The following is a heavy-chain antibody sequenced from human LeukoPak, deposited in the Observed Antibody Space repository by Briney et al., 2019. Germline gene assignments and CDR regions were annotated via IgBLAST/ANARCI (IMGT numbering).Heavy chain of an antibody. CDR3: ARTSIAARFKDY. CDR2: IYYSGST. D-gene: IGHD6-6*01. CDR1: GGSISSSSYY. V-gene: IGHV4-39*01. Sequence: PSETLSLTCTVSGGSISSSSYYWGWIRQPPGKGLEWIGGIYYSGSTYYNPSLKSRVTISVDTSKNQFSLKLSSVTAADTAVYYCARTSIAARFKDYWGQGTLVTVSS. J-gene: IGHJ4*02.